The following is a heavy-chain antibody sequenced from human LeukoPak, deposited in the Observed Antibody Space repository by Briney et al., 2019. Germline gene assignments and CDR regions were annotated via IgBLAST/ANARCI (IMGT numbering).Heavy chain of an antibody. CDR3: ARDPPVYYYYGMDV. J-gene: IGHJ6*02. Sequence: SETLSLTCTVSGGSISSYYWSWIRQPPGKGLEWIGEINHSGSTNYNPSLKSRVTISVDTSKNQFSLKLSSVTAADTAVYYCARDPPVYYYYGMDVWGQGTTVTVSS. V-gene: IGHV4-34*01. CDR1: GGSISSYY. CDR2: INHSGST.